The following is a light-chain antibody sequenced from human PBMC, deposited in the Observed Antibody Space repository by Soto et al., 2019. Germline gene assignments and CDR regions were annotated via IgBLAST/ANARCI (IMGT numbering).Light chain of an antibody. Sequence: QSALTQPPSVSGSPGQSITISCTGSSSDVGGYNYVSWYQQHPGKAPKLMIYDVSNRPSGVSHRFSGSKSGNTASLTISGRQDEEEADYYRTSDSSRSARVFGGGTKLTVL. CDR2: DVS. J-gene: IGLJ2*01. V-gene: IGLV2-14*01. CDR3: TSDSSRSARV. CDR1: SSDVGGYNY.